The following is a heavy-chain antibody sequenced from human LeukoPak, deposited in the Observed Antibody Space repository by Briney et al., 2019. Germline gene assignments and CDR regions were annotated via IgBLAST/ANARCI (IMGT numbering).Heavy chain of an antibody. D-gene: IGHD2-2*01. CDR3: ARDLGYCSSTSCSPMYYGMDV. CDR2: IYSGGST. Sequence: GGSLRLSCAASGLTVSSNYMSWVRQAPGKGLEWVSVIYSGGSTYYADSVKGRFTISRDNSKNTLYLQMNSLRAEDTAVYYCARDLGYCSSTSCSPMYYGMDVWGQGTTVTVSS. CDR1: GLTVSSNY. V-gene: IGHV3-66*01. J-gene: IGHJ6*02.